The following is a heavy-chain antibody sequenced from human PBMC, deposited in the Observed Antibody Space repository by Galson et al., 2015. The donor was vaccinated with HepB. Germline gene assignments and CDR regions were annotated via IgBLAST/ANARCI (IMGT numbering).Heavy chain of an antibody. CDR2: IKSKTDGGTT. CDR1: GFTFSNAW. V-gene: IGHV3-15*01. D-gene: IGHD2-21*01. J-gene: IGHJ3*02. CDR3: TADLFWGRFAFDI. Sequence: SLRLSCAASGFTFSNAWMSWVRQAPGKGLEWVGRIKSKTDGGTTDYAAPVKGRFTISRDDSKNTLYLQMNSLKTEDTAVYYCTADLFWGRFAFDIWGQGTMVTVSS.